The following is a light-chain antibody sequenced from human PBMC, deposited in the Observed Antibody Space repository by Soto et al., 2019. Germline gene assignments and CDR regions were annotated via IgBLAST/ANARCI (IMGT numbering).Light chain of an antibody. J-gene: IGLJ1*01. CDR2: EGS. Sequence: QSVLTLPASMSGSPGQSITISCTGTSSDVGSYTIVSWYQQHPGKAPKLLIYEGSERPSGVSSRFSASESGNRASLTISGLQAEDEADYYCHSYAGSKSYVFGIGTKV. V-gene: IGLV2-23*01. CDR3: HSYAGSKSYV. CDR1: SSDVGSYTI.